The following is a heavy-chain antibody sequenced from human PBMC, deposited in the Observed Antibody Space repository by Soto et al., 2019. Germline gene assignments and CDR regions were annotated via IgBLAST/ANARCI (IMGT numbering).Heavy chain of an antibody. CDR3: ARSGYFDY. D-gene: IGHD2-8*02. V-gene: IGHV3-48*01. CDR1: GFTFSTYS. J-gene: IGHJ4*02. Sequence: GGSLRLSCAASGFTFSTYSMNWVRQAPGKGLEWVSYISSTGNTIYYPDSVKGRFTISRDTAKKSLYLQMNSLRAEDTAVYYCARSGYFDYWGQGILVTVSS. CDR2: ISSTGNTI.